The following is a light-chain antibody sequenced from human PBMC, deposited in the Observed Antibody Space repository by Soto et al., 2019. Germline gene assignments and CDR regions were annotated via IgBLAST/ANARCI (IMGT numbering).Light chain of an antibody. J-gene: IGLJ3*02. Sequence: QSALTRPPSASGSPGQSVTISCTGTSSDVGAYKYVSWYQQYPGKAPKLMIYEVTKRPSGVPDRFSGSKSGNTASLTVSGLQAEDEADYSCTSYVGNDIWGFGGGTKLTVL. V-gene: IGLV2-8*01. CDR2: EVT. CDR3: TSYVGNDIWG. CDR1: SSDVGAYKY.